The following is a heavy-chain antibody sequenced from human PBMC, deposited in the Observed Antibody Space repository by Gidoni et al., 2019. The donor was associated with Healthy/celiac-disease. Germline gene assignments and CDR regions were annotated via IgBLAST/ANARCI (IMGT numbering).Heavy chain of an antibody. J-gene: IGHJ5*02. D-gene: IGHD4-4*01. CDR3: ARSSTVTTFRGWFDP. Sequence: QVQLQQWGAGLLKPSETLSLTCAVYGGSFSGYYWSWIRQPPGKGLEWIGEINHSGSTNYNPSLKSRVTISVDTSKNQFSLKLSSVTAADTAVYYCARSSTVTTFRGWFDPWGQGTLVTVSS. CDR1: GGSFSGYY. V-gene: IGHV4-34*01. CDR2: INHSGST.